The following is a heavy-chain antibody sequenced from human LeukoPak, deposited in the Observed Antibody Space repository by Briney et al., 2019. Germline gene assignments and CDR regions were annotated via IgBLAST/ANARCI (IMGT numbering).Heavy chain of an antibody. CDR1: GFTFSNAC. V-gene: IGHV4-39*01. CDR2: IYYSGST. J-gene: IGHJ4*02. D-gene: IGHD2-2*01. CDR3: ARPVGYCSGSKCYEYFDY. Sequence: GSLRLSCAASGFTFSNACMSWVRQAPGKGLEWIGSIYYSGSTYYNPSVKSRVTIFVDTSKNQFSLKLSSVTAADTAVYYCARPVGYCSGSKCYEYFDYWGQGTLVTVSS.